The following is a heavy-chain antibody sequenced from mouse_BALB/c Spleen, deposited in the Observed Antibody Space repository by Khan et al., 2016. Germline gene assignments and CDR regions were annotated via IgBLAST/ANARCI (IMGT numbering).Heavy chain of an antibody. CDR2: IWGDGST. J-gene: IGHJ3*01. CDR1: GFSLTGFS. Sequence: VQLQESGPGLVAPSQSLSITCTVSGFSLTGFSVNWVRQPPGKGLEWLGMIWGDGSTDYNSALKSRLSFNKDDSKSQVFLQMNSLQTDDTARYFCASSYDYDGGFAYWGQGTLVTVSA. V-gene: IGHV2-6-7*01. CDR3: ASSYDYDGGFAY. D-gene: IGHD2-4*01.